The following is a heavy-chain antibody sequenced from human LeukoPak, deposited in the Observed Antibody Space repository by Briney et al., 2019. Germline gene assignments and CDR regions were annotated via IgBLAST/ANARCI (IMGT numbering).Heavy chain of an antibody. Sequence: GASVKVSCKASGYTFTSFGVSWVRQAPGQGLEWMGWNSPYKGNINYAQKLQGGVTMTTDTSTSTAYMELRSLRSDDTAVYYCARSALGFCSGGSCTDFDYWGQGTLVTVSS. J-gene: IGHJ4*02. V-gene: IGHV1-18*01. CDR3: ARSALGFCSGGSCTDFDY. CDR2: NSPYKGNI. CDR1: GYTFTSFG. D-gene: IGHD2-15*01.